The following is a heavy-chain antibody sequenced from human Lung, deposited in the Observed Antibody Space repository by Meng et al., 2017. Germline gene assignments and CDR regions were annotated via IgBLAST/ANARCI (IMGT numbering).Heavy chain of an antibody. V-gene: IGHV1-2*06. CDR3: ASVGACGGDCYTFDY. CDR1: GYTFTGYY. D-gene: IGHD2-21*02. Sequence: QVQLVQSGAEVKKPGASVKVSCKASGYTFTGYYMHWVRQAPGQGLEWMGRINPNSGGTNYAQRFQGRVTMTRDTSISTAYMELSRLRSDDTAVYYCASVGACGGDCYTFDYWGQGTLVTVSS. CDR2: INPNSGGT. J-gene: IGHJ4*02.